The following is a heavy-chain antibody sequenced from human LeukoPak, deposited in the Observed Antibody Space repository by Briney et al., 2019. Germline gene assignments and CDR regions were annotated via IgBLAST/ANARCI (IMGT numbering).Heavy chain of an antibody. D-gene: IGHD2-15*01. CDR2: ISASGGST. Sequence: GGSLRLSCAASGFTFSSYAMSWVRQAPGKGLEWVSAISASGGSTYYADSVKGRFTISRDNSKNTLYLQMNSLRAEDTAVYYCAKDRLGYCSGGSCQRFDPWGQGTLVTVSS. CDR3: AKDRLGYCSGGSCQRFDP. CDR1: GFTFSSYA. V-gene: IGHV3-23*01. J-gene: IGHJ5*02.